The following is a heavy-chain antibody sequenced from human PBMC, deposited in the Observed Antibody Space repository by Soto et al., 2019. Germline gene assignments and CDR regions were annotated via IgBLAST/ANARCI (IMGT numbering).Heavy chain of an antibody. CDR2: MNPNSGNT. CDR3: ARGYCSGGSGYFLLNY. J-gene: IGHJ4*02. V-gene: IGHV1-8*01. Sequence: QVQLVQSGAEVKKPGASVKVSCKASGYTFTNYDINWVRQATGQGLEWMGWMNPNSGNTGYAQKFPGRVTMTRNTSISTAYMELSSLTSEDTAVYYCARGYCSGGSGYFLLNYWGQGTLVSVSS. D-gene: IGHD2-15*01. CDR1: GYTFTNYD.